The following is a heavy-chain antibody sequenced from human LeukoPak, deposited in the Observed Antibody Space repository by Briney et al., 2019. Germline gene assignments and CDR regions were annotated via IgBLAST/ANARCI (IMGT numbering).Heavy chain of an antibody. CDR2: IYYSGST. J-gene: IGHJ4*02. CDR1: GGSVSSGSYY. V-gene: IGHV4-61*01. CDR3: ARDTRGSSLFDY. D-gene: IGHD1-26*01. Sequence: SETLSLTCTVSGGSVSSGSYYWRWIRQPPGKGLEWIGYIYYSGSTNYNPSLKSRVTISVDTSKNQFSLKLSSVTAADTAVYYCARDTRGSSLFDYWGQGTLVTVSS.